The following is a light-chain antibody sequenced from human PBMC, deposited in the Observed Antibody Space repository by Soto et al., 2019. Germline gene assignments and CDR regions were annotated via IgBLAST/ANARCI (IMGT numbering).Light chain of an antibody. CDR1: QGIANF. CDR3: QQRNSVPSP. J-gene: IGKJ3*01. V-gene: IGKV1-9*01. CDR2: GAS. Sequence: IQLTQSPSSLSASVGDRVTISCRASQGIANFLAWYQQKPGKAPKLLIYGASTVQSGLPSRFSGSGSGTDVTLTISSLQPEDFATYYCQQRNSVPSPFGPGTKWDIK.